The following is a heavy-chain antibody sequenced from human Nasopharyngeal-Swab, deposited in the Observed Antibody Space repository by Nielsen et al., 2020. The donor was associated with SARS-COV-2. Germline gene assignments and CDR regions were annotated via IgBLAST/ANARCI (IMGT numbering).Heavy chain of an antibody. CDR3: ATPWAGGPRVTYAFDI. CDR2: ISAYNGNT. Sequence: ASVKVSCKASGYTFTSYGISWVRQDPGQGLEWMGWISAYNGNTNYAQKLQGRVTMTTDTSTSTAYMELRSLRSDDTAVYYCATPWAGGPRVTYAFDIWGQGTMVTVSS. CDR1: GYTFTSYG. D-gene: IGHD4-17*01. J-gene: IGHJ3*02. V-gene: IGHV1-18*01.